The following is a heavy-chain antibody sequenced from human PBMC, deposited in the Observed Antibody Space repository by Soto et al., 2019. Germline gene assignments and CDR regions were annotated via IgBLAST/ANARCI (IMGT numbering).Heavy chain of an antibody. Sequence: SGKVSCKASGFTFTSSAVQWVRQARGQRLEWTGWIVVGSGNTNYAQKFQERLTITRDMSTSTAYMELSSLSSEDTAVYYCAAGKSIVGAQNYYYYYRMDVWGQGTTVTVSS. CDR1: GFTFTSSA. D-gene: IGHD1-26*01. V-gene: IGHV1-58*01. CDR2: IVVGSGNT. J-gene: IGHJ6*02. CDR3: AAGKSIVGAQNYYYYYRMDV.